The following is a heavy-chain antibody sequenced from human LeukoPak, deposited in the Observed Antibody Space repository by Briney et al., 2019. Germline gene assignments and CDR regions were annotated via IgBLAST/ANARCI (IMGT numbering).Heavy chain of an antibody. CDR3: AKDKWQWLVDY. CDR1: GFTFSSYS. Sequence: GGSLRLSCAASGFTFSSYSMNWVRQAPGKGLEWVSSISTSSSYIHYADSVRGRFTISRDNSKNTLYLQMNSLRAEDTAVYYCAKDKWQWLVDYWGQGTLVTVSS. D-gene: IGHD6-19*01. J-gene: IGHJ4*02. V-gene: IGHV3-21*04. CDR2: ISTSSSYI.